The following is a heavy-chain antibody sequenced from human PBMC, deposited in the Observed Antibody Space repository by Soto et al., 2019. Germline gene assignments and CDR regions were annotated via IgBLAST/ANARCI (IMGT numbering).Heavy chain of an antibody. V-gene: IGHV3-23*01. J-gene: IGHJ4*02. CDR3: AKTLGIVVVVAATFDY. CDR2: ISGSGGST. Sequence: GGSLRLSCAASGFTFSSYAMSWVRQAPGKGLEWVSAISGSGGSTYYADSVKGRFTISRDNSKNTLYLQMNSLRAEDTAVYYCAKTLGIVVVVAATFDYWGQGTLVTVSS. CDR1: GFTFSSYA. D-gene: IGHD2-15*01.